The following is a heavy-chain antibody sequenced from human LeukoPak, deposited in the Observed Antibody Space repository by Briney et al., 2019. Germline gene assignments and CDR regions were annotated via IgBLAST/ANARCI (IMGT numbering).Heavy chain of an antibody. V-gene: IGHV4-59*01. CDR2: IYYSGST. Sequence: SETLSLTCTVSSGSISGYYWSWIRQPPGKGLEWIGYIYYSGSTNYNPSLKSRVTMSVDTSKNQFSLKLSSVTAADTAVYFCARIFGFGGGYFDYWGQGTLVTVSS. CDR1: SGSISGYY. D-gene: IGHD3-10*01. CDR3: ARIFGFGGGYFDY. J-gene: IGHJ4*02.